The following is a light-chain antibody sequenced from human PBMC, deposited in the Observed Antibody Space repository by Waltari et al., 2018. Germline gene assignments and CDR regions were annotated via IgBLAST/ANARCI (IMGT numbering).Light chain of an antibody. CDR3: MQALETWT. V-gene: IGKV2-28*01. CDR1: ESLVHSNGYSY. Sequence: DIVMTQSPLSLPVTPGEPASISCRSSESLVHSNGYSYLDWYLQKPGQSPHLLFYRSFNRASGVPDRFIGSGSGTDFTLKISRVEAEDVGIYYCMQALETWTFGQGTMVEI. CDR2: RSF. J-gene: IGKJ1*01.